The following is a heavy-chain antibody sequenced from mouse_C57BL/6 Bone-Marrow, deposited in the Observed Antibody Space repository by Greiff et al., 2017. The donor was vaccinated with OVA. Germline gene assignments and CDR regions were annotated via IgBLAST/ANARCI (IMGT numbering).Heavy chain of an antibody. D-gene: IGHD3-2*02. CDR3: ARQGQLRPSWFAY. CDR2: IDPSDSYT. CDR1: GYTFTSYW. V-gene: IGHV1-69*01. Sequence: QVQLQQPGAELVMPGASVKLSCKASGYTFTSYWMHWVKQRPGQGLEWIGEIDPSDSYTNYNQKFKGKSTLTVDKSSSTAYMQRSSLTSEDSAVYYCARQGQLRPSWFAYWGQGTLVTVSA. J-gene: IGHJ3*01.